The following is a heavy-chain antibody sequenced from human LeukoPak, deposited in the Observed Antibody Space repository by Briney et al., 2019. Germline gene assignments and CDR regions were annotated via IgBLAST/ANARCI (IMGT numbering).Heavy chain of an antibody. D-gene: IGHD4-17*01. CDR1: GGSLSSSSYY. CDR3: ARGLMRMTTVTLDY. J-gene: IGHJ4*02. Sequence: SETPSPTCTVSGGSLSSSSYYWGWIRQPPRKGLGWIGSIYYSGSPYYNPSLKSRVTISVDTSKNQFSLKLSSVTAADTAVYYCARGLMRMTTVTLDYWGQGTLVTVSS. V-gene: IGHV4-39*01. CDR2: IYYSGSP.